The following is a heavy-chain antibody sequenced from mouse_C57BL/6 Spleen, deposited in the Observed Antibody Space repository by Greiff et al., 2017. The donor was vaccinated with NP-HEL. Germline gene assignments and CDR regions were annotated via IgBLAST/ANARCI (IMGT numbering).Heavy chain of an antibody. D-gene: IGHD2-3*01. V-gene: IGHV1-62-2*01. CDR3: ARRAYDCYKYYAMDY. J-gene: IGHJ4*01. CDR1: GYTFTEYT. CDR2: FYPGSGSI. Sequence: VQLQQSGAELVKPGASVKLSCKASGYTFTEYTIHWVKQRSGQGLEWIGWFYPGSGSIKYNEKFKDKATFTADKSSSTVYMELRSLTSEDSAVYFCARRAYDCYKYYAMDYWGQGASVTVSS.